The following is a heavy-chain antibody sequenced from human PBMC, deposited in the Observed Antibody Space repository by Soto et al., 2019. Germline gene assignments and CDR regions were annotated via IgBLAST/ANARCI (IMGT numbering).Heavy chain of an antibody. CDR3: ARNVARGQYYYYYMDV. CDR1: GGSISSRNYY. J-gene: IGHJ6*03. Sequence: QVQLRESGPGLVKPSQTLSLTCTVSGGSISSRNYYWSWIRQHPGKGLEWIGNIYYSGNTYYTPSLKSRVTMSVDTSKNQFSLKLTSMTAADTAVYYCARNVARGQYYYYYMDVWGKGTTVTVSS. V-gene: IGHV4-31*03. CDR2: IYYSGNT. D-gene: IGHD3-16*01.